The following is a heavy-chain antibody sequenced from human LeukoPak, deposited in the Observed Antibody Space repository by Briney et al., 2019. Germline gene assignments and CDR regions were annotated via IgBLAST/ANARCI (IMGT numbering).Heavy chain of an antibody. CDR2: IYHSGST. CDR3: ASFPLKMVYAIFEDY. CDR1: GGSISRGGYY. V-gene: IGHV4-30-2*01. D-gene: IGHD2-8*01. Sequence: SQTLSLTCTVSGGSISRGGYYWSWIRQPPGKGLEWMGYIYHSGSTYYNPSLRSRVTISVDRSKNQFSLKLSSVTAADTAVYYCASFPLKMVYAIFEDYWGQGTLVTVSS. J-gene: IGHJ4*02.